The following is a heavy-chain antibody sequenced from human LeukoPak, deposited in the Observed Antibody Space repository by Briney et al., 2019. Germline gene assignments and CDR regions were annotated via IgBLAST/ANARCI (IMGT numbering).Heavy chain of an antibody. Sequence: GASVKVSCKASGYTFTSYGISWVRQAPGQGLEWMGWISGYNGNTNYAQKLQGRVTMTTDTSTSTAYMELRSLRSDDTAVYYCARYCGGDCYSGFDYWGQGTLVTVSS. J-gene: IGHJ4*02. D-gene: IGHD2-21*02. CDR3: ARYCGGDCYSGFDY. CDR2: ISGYNGNT. CDR1: GYTFTSYG. V-gene: IGHV1-18*01.